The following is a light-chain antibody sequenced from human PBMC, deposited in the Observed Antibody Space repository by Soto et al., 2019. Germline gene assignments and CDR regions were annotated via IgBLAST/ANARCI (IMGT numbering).Light chain of an antibody. Sequence: EIVLTQSPATLSLSPGERATLSCRASRSVGSSLAWYQQKPGQAPRLLIYDASNRATGIPARFSGRGSGTDFTLTISSLEPEDFAVYYCQQRSDWPRTFGQGTKVEIK. V-gene: IGKV3-11*01. CDR2: DAS. CDR1: RSVGSS. CDR3: QQRSDWPRT. J-gene: IGKJ1*01.